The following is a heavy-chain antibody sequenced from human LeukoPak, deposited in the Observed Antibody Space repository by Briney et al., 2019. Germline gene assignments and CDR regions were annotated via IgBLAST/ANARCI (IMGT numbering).Heavy chain of an antibody. J-gene: IGHJ4*02. CDR3: ARLDVVVPAAISY. CDR2: IYTSGST. V-gene: IGHV4-61*02. D-gene: IGHD2-2*01. Sequence: SETLSLTCTVSGGSISSGSYYWSWIRQPAGKGLEWIGRIYTSGSTNYNPSLKSRVTISVDTSKNQFSLKLSSVTAADTAVYYCARLDVVVPAAISYWGQGTLVTVSS. CDR1: GGSISSGSYY.